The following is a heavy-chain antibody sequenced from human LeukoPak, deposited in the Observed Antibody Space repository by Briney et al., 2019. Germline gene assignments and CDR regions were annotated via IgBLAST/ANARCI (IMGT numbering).Heavy chain of an antibody. J-gene: IGHJ6*02. CDR3: ARLLLLWFGDLSGMDV. Sequence: SETLSLTCAVSGGSISSSNWWSWVRQPPGKGLEWIGEIYHSGSTNYNPSLKSRVTTSVDKSKNQFSLKLSSVTAADTAVYYCARLLLLWFGDLSGMDVWGQGTTVTVSS. CDR2: IYHSGST. V-gene: IGHV4-4*02. D-gene: IGHD3-10*01. CDR1: GGSISSSNW.